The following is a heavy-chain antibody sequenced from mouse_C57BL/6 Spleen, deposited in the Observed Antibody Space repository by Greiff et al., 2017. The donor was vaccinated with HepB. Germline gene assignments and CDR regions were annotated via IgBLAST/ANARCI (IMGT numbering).Heavy chain of an antibody. J-gene: IGHJ2*01. Sequence: QVQLKQPGAELVKPGASVKLSCKASGYTFTSYWMHWVKQRPGRGLEWIGRIDPNSGGTKYNEKFKSKATLTVDKPSSTAYMQLSSLTSEDSAVYYCARSRDYDEGFDYWGQGTTLTVSS. CDR2: IDPNSGGT. CDR3: ARSRDYDEGFDY. D-gene: IGHD2-4*01. CDR1: GYTFTSYW. V-gene: IGHV1-72*01.